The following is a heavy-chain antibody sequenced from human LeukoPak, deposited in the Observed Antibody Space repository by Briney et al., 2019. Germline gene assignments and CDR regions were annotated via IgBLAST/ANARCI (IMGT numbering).Heavy chain of an antibody. J-gene: IGHJ6*02. Sequence: PGGSLRLSCAASGFTFSSYAMSWVRQAPGKGLEWVSAISGSGGSTYYADSVKGRFTISRDNSKNTLYLQMNSLRAEDTAVYYCAKDGYYDYVWGSYYGMDVWGQGTTVTVSS. CDR1: GFTFSSYA. D-gene: IGHD3-16*01. V-gene: IGHV3-23*01. CDR2: ISGSGGST. CDR3: AKDGYYDYVWGSYYGMDV.